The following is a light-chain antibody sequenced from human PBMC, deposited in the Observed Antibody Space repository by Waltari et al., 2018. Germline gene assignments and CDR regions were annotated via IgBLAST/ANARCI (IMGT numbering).Light chain of an antibody. CDR3: QQYGSSLALT. Sequence: EIVLTHSPGTLSLSPGERATLSCRTSQSVSSSYLAWYQQKHGQAPRLLIYGASSRAPGIPDRFSGSGSGTDFTLTISRLEPEDFAVYYCQQYGSSLALTFGGGTKVEIK. J-gene: IGKJ4*02. V-gene: IGKV3-20*01. CDR1: QSVSSSY. CDR2: GAS.